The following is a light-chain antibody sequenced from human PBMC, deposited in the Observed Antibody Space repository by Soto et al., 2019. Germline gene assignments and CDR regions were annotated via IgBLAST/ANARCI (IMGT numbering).Light chain of an antibody. J-gene: IGKJ1*01. CDR1: LGIIGY. V-gene: IGKV1-5*03. CDR2: KAS. CDR3: QHDNCHSEA. Sequence: QSTEAPSSTPASVRDRVTITCRASLGIIGYLAWYQHKPWKAPKLLFYKASTLKSGVPSRFSGSGSGTEFTLTISIQQPDDFVTYYCQHDNCHSEAFGQGTKVDIK.